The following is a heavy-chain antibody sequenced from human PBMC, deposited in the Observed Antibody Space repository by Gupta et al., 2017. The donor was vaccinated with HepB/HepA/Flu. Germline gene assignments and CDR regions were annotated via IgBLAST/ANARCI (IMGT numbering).Heavy chain of an antibody. V-gene: IGHV4-34*01. CDR1: GGSFSGYY. CDR3: ARGPRGDWNDVGRYLDY. Sequence: QVQLQQWGAGLLKPSETLSLTCAVYGGSFSGYYWSWIRQPPGKGLEWIGEINHSGSTNYNPSLKSRVTISVDTSKNQFSLKLSSVTAADTAVYYCARGPRGDWNDVGRYLDYWGQGTLVTVSS. CDR2: INHSGST. D-gene: IGHD1-1*01. J-gene: IGHJ4*02.